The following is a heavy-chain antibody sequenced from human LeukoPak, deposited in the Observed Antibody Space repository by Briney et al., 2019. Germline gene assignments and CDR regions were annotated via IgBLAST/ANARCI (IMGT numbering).Heavy chain of an antibody. Sequence: KPSETLSLTCTVSGGSISSSSYYWGWIRQPPGKGLEWIGSIYHSGSTYYNPSLKSRVTISVDTSKNQFSLKLSSVTAADTAVYYCARAEGGSYFEDAFDIWGQGTMVTVSS. V-gene: IGHV4-39*07. J-gene: IGHJ3*02. D-gene: IGHD1-26*01. CDR2: IYHSGST. CDR3: ARAEGGSYFEDAFDI. CDR1: GGSISSSSYY.